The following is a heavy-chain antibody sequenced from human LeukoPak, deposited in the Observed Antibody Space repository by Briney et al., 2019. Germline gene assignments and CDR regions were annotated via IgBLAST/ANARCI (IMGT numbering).Heavy chain of an antibody. CDR2: ISSSGSTI. J-gene: IGHJ4*02. CDR3: AGSLRFLEWLSFDY. D-gene: IGHD3-3*01. V-gene: IGHV3-48*04. Sequence: GGSLRLSCAASGFTFSSYSMNWVRQAPGKGLEWVSYISSSGSTIYYADSVKGRFTISRDNAKNSLYLQMNSLRAEDTAVYYCAGSLRFLEWLSFDYWGQGTLVTVSS. CDR1: GFTFSSYS.